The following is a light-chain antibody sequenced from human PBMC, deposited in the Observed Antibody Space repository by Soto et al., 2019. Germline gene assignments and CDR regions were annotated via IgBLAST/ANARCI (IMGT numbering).Light chain of an antibody. V-gene: IGLV2-8*01. CDR1: SSDVGPYNY. J-gene: IGLJ2*01. CDR2: EVT. Sequence: QSVLTQPPSASGSPGQSVTISCTGTSSDVGPYNYVSWYQLHPGTAPKLMIYEVTKRPSGVPDRFSGAKSGNTAALTVSGLQAEDEAEYFCSSYAGSNSLHVVFGGGTKLTVL. CDR3: SSYAGSNSLHVV.